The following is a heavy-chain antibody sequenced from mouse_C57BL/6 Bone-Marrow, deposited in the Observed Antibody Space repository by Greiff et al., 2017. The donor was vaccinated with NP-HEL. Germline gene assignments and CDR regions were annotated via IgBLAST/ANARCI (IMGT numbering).Heavy chain of an antibody. CDR1: GFTFSSYG. V-gene: IGHV5-6*02. J-gene: IGHJ2*01. Sequence: LVESGGDLVKPGGSLKLSCAASGFTFSSYGMSWVRQTPDKRLEWVATISSGGSYTYYPDSVKGRFTISRDNAKNTLYLQMSSLKSKDTAMYYCARRSTMVTFDYWGQGTTLTVSS. CDR3: ARRSTMVTFDY. CDR2: ISSGGSYT. D-gene: IGHD2-1*01.